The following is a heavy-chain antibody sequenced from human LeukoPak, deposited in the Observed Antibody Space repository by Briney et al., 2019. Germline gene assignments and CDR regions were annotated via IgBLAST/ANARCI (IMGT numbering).Heavy chain of an antibody. CDR3: ARQEASIAARFDP. J-gene: IGHJ5*02. CDR1: GGSISSYY. CDR2: IYYSGNT. Sequence: KPSETLSLTCTVSGGSISSYYWSWIRQPPGKGLEWIGYIYYSGNTNYNPSLKSRVTISVDTSKNQFSLKLSSVTAADTAVYYCARQEASIAARFDPWGQGTLVTVSS. D-gene: IGHD6-6*01. V-gene: IGHV4-59*08.